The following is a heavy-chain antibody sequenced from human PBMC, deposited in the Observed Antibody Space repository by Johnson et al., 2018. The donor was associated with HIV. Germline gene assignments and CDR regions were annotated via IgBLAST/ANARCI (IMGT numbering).Heavy chain of an antibody. D-gene: IGHD1-1*01. CDR1: GFTFSDSY. J-gene: IGHJ3*01. Sequence: QVQLVGSGGGLVKPGGSLRLSCAASGFTFSDSYMTWIRQAPGKGLEWVSYISSSGGTIYYADSVRGRFTISRNNAKNSLYLQMNSLRAEDTAVYFCATIWRNEGRHSFDVWGQGTMVAVS. V-gene: IGHV3-11*04. CDR3: ATIWRNEGRHSFDV. CDR2: ISSSGGTI.